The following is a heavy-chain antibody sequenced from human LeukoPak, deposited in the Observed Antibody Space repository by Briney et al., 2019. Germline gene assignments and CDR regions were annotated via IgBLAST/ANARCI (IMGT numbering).Heavy chain of an antibody. J-gene: IGHJ4*02. Sequence: PGRSLRLSCAASGFTFSSYGMHWVRQAPGKGVEWVAIIWYDGSTKYYADSVKGRFTISRDNSNNTLYLQMNRLRADDTAVYYCPREDSSGWQSNYWGQGTLVTVSS. CDR2: IWYDGSTK. CDR1: GFTFSSYG. D-gene: IGHD6-19*01. CDR3: PREDSSGWQSNY. V-gene: IGHV3-33*01.